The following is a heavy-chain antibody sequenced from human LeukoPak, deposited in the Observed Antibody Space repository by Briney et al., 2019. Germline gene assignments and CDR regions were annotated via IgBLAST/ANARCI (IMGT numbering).Heavy chain of an antibody. J-gene: IGHJ4*02. D-gene: IGHD6-13*01. CDR3: ATRIAAAGTSYFDY. CDR1: GFTFSSYS. Sequence: PGGSLRLSCAASGFTFSSYSMNWVRQAPGKGLEWVSSISSSSSYIYYADSVKGRSTISRDNAKNSLYLQMNSLRAEDTAVYYCATRIAAAGTSYFDYWGQGTLVTVSS. V-gene: IGHV3-21*01. CDR2: ISSSSSYI.